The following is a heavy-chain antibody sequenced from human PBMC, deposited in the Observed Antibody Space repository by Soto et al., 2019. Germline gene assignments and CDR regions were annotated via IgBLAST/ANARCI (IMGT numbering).Heavy chain of an antibody. CDR3: ARLLGRSGSY. J-gene: IGHJ4*02. CDR1: GGSISSSSYY. Sequence: SETLSLTCTASGGSISSSSYYWGWIRQPPGKGLEWIGSIYYSGSTYYNPSLKSRVTISVDTSKNQFSLKLSSVNAADKAVYYCARLLGRSGSYWGQGTLVTVYS. V-gene: IGHV4-39*01. CDR2: IYYSGST. D-gene: IGHD3-22*01.